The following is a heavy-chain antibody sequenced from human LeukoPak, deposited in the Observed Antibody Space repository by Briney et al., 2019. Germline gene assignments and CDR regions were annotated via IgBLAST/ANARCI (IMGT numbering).Heavy chain of an antibody. J-gene: IGHJ3*02. CDR3: ARLLYRDAFDI. V-gene: IGHV3-11*01. Sequence: PGGSLRLSCAASGFTFSDYYMSWIRQAPGKGLEWVSYISGSGSTTYYADSVKGRFTISRDNAKNSLYLQMNSLRAEDAAVYYCARLLYRDAFDIWGQGTMVTVSS. CDR1: GFTFSDYY. D-gene: IGHD2-8*01. CDR2: ISGSGSTT.